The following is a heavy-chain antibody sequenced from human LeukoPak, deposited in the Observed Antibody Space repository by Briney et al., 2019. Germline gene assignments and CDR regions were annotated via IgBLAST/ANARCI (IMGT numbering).Heavy chain of an antibody. CDR1: GFTFSSYG. CDR3: AKDWNSSGWSFSY. D-gene: IGHD6-19*01. Sequence: PGGSLRLSCAASGFTFSSYGMHWVGQAPGKGLEWVAVISYDGSNKYYADSVKGRFTISRDNSKNTLYLQMNSLRAEDTAVYYCAKDWNSSGWSFSYWGQGTLVTVSS. V-gene: IGHV3-30*18. CDR2: ISYDGSNK. J-gene: IGHJ4*02.